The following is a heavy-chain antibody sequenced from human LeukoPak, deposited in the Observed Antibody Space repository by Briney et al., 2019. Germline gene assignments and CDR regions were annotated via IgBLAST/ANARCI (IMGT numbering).Heavy chain of an antibody. Sequence: SETLSLTCTVSGVSVNSYYWSWIRQPPGKGLERIGHIYYSGSTNYNPSLKSRVTISVDTSKNQFSLKVRSVTAADTAVYHCARGLTGSYFDYWGQGTLVTVSS. CDR1: GVSVNSYY. CDR3: ARGLTGSYFDY. J-gene: IGHJ4*02. CDR2: IYYSGST. D-gene: IGHD3-9*01. V-gene: IGHV4-59*08.